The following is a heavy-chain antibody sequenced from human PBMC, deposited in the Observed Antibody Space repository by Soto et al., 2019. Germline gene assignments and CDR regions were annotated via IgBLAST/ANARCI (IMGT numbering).Heavy chain of an antibody. V-gene: IGHV3-11*01. CDR1: GFTLSDCH. CDR2: ITAIGNII. Sequence: GGSLRLSCEASGFTLSDCHMSWIRQAPGKGLEWVSYITAIGNIIYYAASVKGRFTISRDNAKNSLSLQMNSLRADDTAVYFCVREQSDDRYNYGMDVWGQGTTVTVSS. CDR3: VREQSDDRYNYGMDV. J-gene: IGHJ6*02. D-gene: IGHD1-1*01.